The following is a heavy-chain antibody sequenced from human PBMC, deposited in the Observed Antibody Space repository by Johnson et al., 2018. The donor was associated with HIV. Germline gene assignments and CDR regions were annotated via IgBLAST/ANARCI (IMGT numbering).Heavy chain of an antibody. CDR1: GFTFTSFG. CDR2: ISYDGNNK. D-gene: IGHD1-7*01. Sequence: QVQLVESGGGVVQPGRSLRLSCAASGFTFTSFGMHWVRQAPGKGLEWVAVISYDGNNKYYADSVKGRFTISRDNSKNTLYLQMNSLRAEDTAVYYCAREGNWNYVLAFDIWGQGTMVTVSS. V-gene: IGHV3-30*03. CDR3: AREGNWNYVLAFDI. J-gene: IGHJ3*02.